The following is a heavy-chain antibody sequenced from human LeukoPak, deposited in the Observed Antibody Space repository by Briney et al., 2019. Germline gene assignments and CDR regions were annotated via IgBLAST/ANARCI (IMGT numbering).Heavy chain of an antibody. CDR2: ISGSGGST. CDR3: ARDKLSSGYPDFDY. J-gene: IGHJ4*02. Sequence: GGSLRLSCAASGFTFSSYAMSWVRQAPGKGLEWVSAISGSGGSTYYADSVKGRFTISRDNSKNTLYLQMNSLRAEDTAVYYCARDKLSSGYPDFDYWGQGTLVTVSS. CDR1: GFTFSSYA. V-gene: IGHV3-23*01. D-gene: IGHD3-22*01.